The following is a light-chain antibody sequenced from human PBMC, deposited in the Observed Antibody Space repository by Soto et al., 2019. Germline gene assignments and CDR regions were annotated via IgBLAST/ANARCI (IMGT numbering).Light chain of an antibody. CDR3: SSYTSSSTHYV. Sequence: QSALTQPASVSGSPGQSITISCTGTSSDVGGYNYVSWYQQHPGKAPKLMIYEVSNRPSGVSNRFSCSKSGNTASLTISGLQAEDEADYYCSSYTSSSTHYVFGTGTKVTVL. J-gene: IGLJ1*01. CDR1: SSDVGGYNY. V-gene: IGLV2-14*01. CDR2: EVS.